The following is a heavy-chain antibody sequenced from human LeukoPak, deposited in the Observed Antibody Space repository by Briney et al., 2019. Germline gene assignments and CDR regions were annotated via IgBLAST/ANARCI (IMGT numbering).Heavy chain of an antibody. CDR1: GFTFSSYW. CDR3: ARGSSGWYCDAFDI. CDR2: IKQDGSEK. Sequence: GGSLRLSCAASGFTFSSYWMSWVRQAPGKGLEWVANIKQDGSEKYYVDSVKGRFTISRDNAKNSLYLQMNSLRAEDTAVYYCARGSSGWYCDAFDIWGQGTMVTVSS. V-gene: IGHV3-7*04. J-gene: IGHJ3*02. D-gene: IGHD6-19*01.